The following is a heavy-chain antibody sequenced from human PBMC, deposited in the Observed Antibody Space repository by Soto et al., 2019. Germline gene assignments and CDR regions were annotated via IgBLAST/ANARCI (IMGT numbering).Heavy chain of an antibody. CDR3: AKVPVGATGRFDY. D-gene: IGHD1-26*01. Sequence: LRLSCAASGFTFSSYSMNWVRQAPGKGLAWVSAISGSGGSTYYADSVKGRFTISRDNSKNTLYLQMNSLRAEDTALYYCAKVPVGATGRFDYWGQGTLVTVSS. CDR1: GFTFSSYS. V-gene: IGHV3-23*01. CDR2: ISGSGGST. J-gene: IGHJ4*02.